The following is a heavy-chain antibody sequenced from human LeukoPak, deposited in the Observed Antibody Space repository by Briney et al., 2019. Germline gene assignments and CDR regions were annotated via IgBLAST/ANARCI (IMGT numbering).Heavy chain of an antibody. D-gene: IGHD2-2*02. J-gene: IGHJ4*02. CDR2: ISYTGDT. CDR1: GASINSGAYS. V-gene: IGHV4-31*11. Sequence: SQTLSLTCAVSGASINSGAYSWTWIRQRPGEGLEFIGNISYTGDTYFNPSLKSRVAFSVDTSKSHFSLRLTSVTAADTAFYYCARLTPLYGLGYWGQGILATVSS. CDR3: ARLTPLYGLGY.